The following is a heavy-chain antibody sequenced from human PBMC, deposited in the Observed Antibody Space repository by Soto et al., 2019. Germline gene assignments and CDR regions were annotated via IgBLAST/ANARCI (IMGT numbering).Heavy chain of an antibody. CDR2: ISSSSSYI. D-gene: IGHD2-8*01. Sequence: GGSLRLSCAASGFTFSSYSMNWVRQAPGKGLEWVLSISSSSSYIYYADSVKGRFTISRDNAKNSLYLQMNSLRAEYTAVYYCAAARVYGDYYYMDVWGKGTTVTVSS. CDR1: GFTFSSYS. J-gene: IGHJ6*03. V-gene: IGHV3-21*01. CDR3: AAARVYGDYYYMDV.